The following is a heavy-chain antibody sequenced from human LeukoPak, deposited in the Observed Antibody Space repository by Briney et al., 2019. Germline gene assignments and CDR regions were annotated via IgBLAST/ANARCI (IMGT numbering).Heavy chain of an antibody. D-gene: IGHD3-10*01. V-gene: IGHV3-15*01. CDR3: TAAIITMVRGVIYRFDY. Sequence: GGSLRLSCAASGFTFSNAWMSWVRQAPGKGLEWVGRIKSKTDGGTTDYAAPVKGRFTISRDDSKNTLYLQMNSLKTEDTAVYYCTAAIITMVRGVIYRFDYWGQGTLVTVSS. CDR1: GFTFSNAW. CDR2: IKSKTDGGTT. J-gene: IGHJ4*02.